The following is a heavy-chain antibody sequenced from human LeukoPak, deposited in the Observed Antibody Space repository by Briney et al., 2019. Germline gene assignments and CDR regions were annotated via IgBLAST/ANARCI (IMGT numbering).Heavy chain of an antibody. Sequence: GGSLRLSCAASGFTFSSYSMNWVRQAPGKGLEWVSSISSSSSYIYYADSVKGRFTISRDNSKNTLYLQMNSLRAEDTAVYYCARDLWFGESPHNWFDPWGQGTLVTVSS. D-gene: IGHD3-10*01. V-gene: IGHV3-21*01. CDR1: GFTFSSYS. CDR2: ISSSSSYI. J-gene: IGHJ5*02. CDR3: ARDLWFGESPHNWFDP.